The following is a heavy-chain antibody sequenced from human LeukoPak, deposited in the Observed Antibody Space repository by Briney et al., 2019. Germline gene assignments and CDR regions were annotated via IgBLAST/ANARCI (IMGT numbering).Heavy chain of an antibody. V-gene: IGHV4-34*01. D-gene: IGHD3-22*01. CDR2: TNRSGST. Sequence: SETLSLTCAAYGGSFSGYYWSWIRQPPGKGLEWIWETNRSGSTNYNPSLKSGVTISVDTSKNQFSLKLSSVTAADTAVYYCARSAPYSSGYYPDYWGQGTLVTVSS. CDR1: GGSFSGYY. J-gene: IGHJ4*02. CDR3: ARSAPYSSGYYPDY.